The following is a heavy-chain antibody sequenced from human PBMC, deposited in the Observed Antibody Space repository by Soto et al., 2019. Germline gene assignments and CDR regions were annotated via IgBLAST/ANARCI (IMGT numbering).Heavy chain of an antibody. V-gene: IGHV3-30-3*01. CDR2: ISYDGSNK. J-gene: IGHJ6*02. CDR3: ARGRVAGTTYYYGMDV. Sequence: GGSLRLSCAASGFTFSSYAIHWVRQAPGKGLEWVAVISYDGSNKYYADSVKGRFTISRDNSKNTLYLQMNSLRAEDTAVYYCARGRVAGTTYYYGMDVWGQGTTVTVSS. D-gene: IGHD6-19*01. CDR1: GFTFSSYA.